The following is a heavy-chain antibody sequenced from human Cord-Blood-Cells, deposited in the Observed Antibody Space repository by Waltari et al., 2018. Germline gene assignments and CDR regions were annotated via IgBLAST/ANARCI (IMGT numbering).Heavy chain of an antibody. J-gene: IGHJ4*02. CDR3: AVRDSSGYYYFDY. V-gene: IGHV4-4*02. D-gene: IGHD3-22*01. CDR1: GGSISSSNW. CDR2: IYHSGRP. Sequence: QVQLQESGPGLVKPSGTLSLTCAVSGGSISSSNWWSWVRQPPGQGLEWIGEIYHSGRPNYNPSLKSRVTISVDKSKNQFSLKLSSVTAADTAVYYCAVRDSSGYYYFDYWGQGTLVTVSS.